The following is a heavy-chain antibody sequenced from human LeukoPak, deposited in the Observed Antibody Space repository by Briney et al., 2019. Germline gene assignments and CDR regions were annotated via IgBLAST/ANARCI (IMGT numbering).Heavy chain of an antibody. V-gene: IGHV3-30*18. CDR2: ISSDGSKE. CDR3: AKDGYCSGGSCYANFFDR. J-gene: IGHJ4*02. Sequence: GGSLRLSCAASGFSFLHYGMHWVRQAPGKGLEWVAFISSDGSKEYYADSVKGRFTISRDNSKNTLYLHVNSPRAEDTAVFFCAKDGYCSGGSCYANFFDRWGQGTLVTVPS. D-gene: IGHD2-15*01. CDR1: GFSFLHYG.